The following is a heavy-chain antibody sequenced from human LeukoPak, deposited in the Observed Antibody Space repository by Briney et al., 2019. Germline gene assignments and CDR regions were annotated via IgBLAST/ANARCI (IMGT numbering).Heavy chain of an antibody. CDR1: GFTFTTYA. D-gene: IGHD1-1*01. CDR3: AKGVHSQLPSYFDY. CDR2: ISGSGGNT. V-gene: IGHV3-23*01. J-gene: IGHJ4*02. Sequence: GGSLRLSCAASGFTFTTYAMSWVRQAPGKGLEWVSAISGSGGNTYYADSVKGRFTFTISRDNSKNTVYLQVNSLRADDTAVYYCAKGVHSQLPSYFDYWGQGTLVTVSS.